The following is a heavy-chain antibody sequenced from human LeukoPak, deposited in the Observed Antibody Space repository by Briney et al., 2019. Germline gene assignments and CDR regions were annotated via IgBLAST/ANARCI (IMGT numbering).Heavy chain of an antibody. J-gene: IGHJ4*02. CDR1: GFTFSSYG. Sequence: PGGSLRLSCAASGFTFSSYGMHWVRQAPGKGLEWVAVIWYDGSNKYYADSVKGRFTISRDNSKNTLYLQMNSLRAEDTAVYYCARGAYYYDSSGYLHYWGQGTLVTVSS. CDR3: ARGAYYYDSSGYLHY. D-gene: IGHD3-22*01. CDR2: IWYDGSNK. V-gene: IGHV3-33*01.